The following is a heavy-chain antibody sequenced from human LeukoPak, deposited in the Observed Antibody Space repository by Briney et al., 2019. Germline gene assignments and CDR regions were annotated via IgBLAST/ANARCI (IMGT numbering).Heavy chain of an antibody. V-gene: IGHV4-38-2*02. CDR1: GYSISTGYY. CDR2: FYHGGST. CDR3: ARHGHWADY. D-gene: IGHD3-16*01. Sequence: SETLSLTCTVSGYSISTGYYWDWIRQPPGKGLEWIGTFYHGGSTYYNPSLKSRVTISVDTSKNQFSLKLSSVTAADTAVYYCARHGHWADYWGQGTLVTVSS. J-gene: IGHJ4*02.